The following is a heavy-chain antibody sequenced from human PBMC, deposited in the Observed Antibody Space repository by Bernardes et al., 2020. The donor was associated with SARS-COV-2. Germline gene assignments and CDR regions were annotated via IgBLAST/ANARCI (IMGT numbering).Heavy chain of an antibody. CDR3: TRVIDGRAGTFDI. J-gene: IGHJ3*02. D-gene: IGHD2-15*01. Sequence: GGSLRLSRAASGFTLSSYWIHWVRQAPGKGLVWVSRTNPDGSITDYADFVKGRFTISRDTAKTTQFLQMNNLRAEDTAIYYCTRVIDGRAGTFDIWGHGTMVTVSS. CDR2: TNPDGSIT. CDR1: GFTLSSYW. V-gene: IGHV3-74*01.